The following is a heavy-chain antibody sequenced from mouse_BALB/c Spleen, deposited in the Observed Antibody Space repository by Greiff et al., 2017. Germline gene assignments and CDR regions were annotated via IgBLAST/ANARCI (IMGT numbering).Heavy chain of an antibody. J-gene: IGHJ4*01. Sequence: EVQGVESGGGLVQPGGSRKLSCAASGFTFSSYGMHWVRQTPEKGLEWVAYISSGSGSIYYPDTVKGRFTISRDNPKNTLYLQMSSLRSEDTAMYFCSRARDDYGTVYYLDYWGQGTTVTVSS. CDR2: ISSGSGSI. CDR3: SRARDDYGTVYYLDY. D-gene: IGHD1-2*01. V-gene: IGHV5-17*02. CDR1: GFTFSSYG.